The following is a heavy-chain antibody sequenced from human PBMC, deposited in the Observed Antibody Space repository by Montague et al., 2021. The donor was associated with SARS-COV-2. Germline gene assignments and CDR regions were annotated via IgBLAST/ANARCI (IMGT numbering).Heavy chain of an antibody. Sequence: SETLSLTCAVYGGSFSNYYCSWIRQPPGARLQWIGEIHHSGGTNYNPSLKSRVTISVDTSKNQLSLKLSSVTAADTAVYYCTRGRAISTLFVPHQRWFDPWGQGTLVTVSS. D-gene: IGHD3-9*01. CDR1: GGSFSNYY. CDR3: TRGRAISTLFVPHQRWFDP. CDR2: IHHSGGT. J-gene: IGHJ5*02. V-gene: IGHV4-34*01.